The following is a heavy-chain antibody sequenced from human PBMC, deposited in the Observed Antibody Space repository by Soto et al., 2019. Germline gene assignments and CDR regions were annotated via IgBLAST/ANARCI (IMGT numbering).Heavy chain of an antibody. J-gene: IGHJ4*02. D-gene: IGHD3-10*01. CDR1: GGSISSYY. Sequence: QVQLQESGPGLVKPSETLSLTCTVSGGSISSYYWSWIRQPPGKGLEWIGYIYYSGSTNYNPSHKSRVTISEDTSKNQFSLKRNSMTAADTAVYYCARRNYGSGSTYFDYWGQGTLVTVSS. CDR2: IYYSGST. V-gene: IGHV4-59*08. CDR3: ARRNYGSGSTYFDY.